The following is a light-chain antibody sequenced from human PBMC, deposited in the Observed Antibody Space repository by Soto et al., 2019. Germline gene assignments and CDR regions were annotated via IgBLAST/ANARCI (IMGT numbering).Light chain of an antibody. CDR1: QSVGSSQ. V-gene: IGKV3-20*01. CDR3: QLYGVSPGT. Sequence: EIVLTQSPGTLSLSPGERATLSCRASQSVGSSQVAWYQQKPGQAPRLLIYGASNRATGIPDRFSGSGSGTDFSLTISRLKPEDFAVFYCQLYGVSPGTFGQGTRVEI. CDR2: GAS. J-gene: IGKJ1*01.